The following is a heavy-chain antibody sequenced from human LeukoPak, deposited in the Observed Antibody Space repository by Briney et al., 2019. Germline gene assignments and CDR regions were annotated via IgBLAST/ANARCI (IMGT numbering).Heavy chain of an antibody. J-gene: IGHJ6*04. D-gene: IGHD6-25*01. Sequence: GGSLRLSCAASGFSFSSYEMNWVRQAPGKGLEWISYISASGTLTHYADFVEGRFTISRDNAKNSLYLQMNSLRGEDTAVYYCARDGTPIYSSGWVYMDVWGIGTTVTISS. CDR1: GFSFSSYE. CDR3: ARDGTPIYSSGWVYMDV. V-gene: IGHV3-48*03. CDR2: ISASGTLT.